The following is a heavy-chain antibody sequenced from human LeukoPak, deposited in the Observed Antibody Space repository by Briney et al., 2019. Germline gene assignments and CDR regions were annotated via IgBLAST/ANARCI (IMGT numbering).Heavy chain of an antibody. D-gene: IGHD3-10*01. CDR1: GFTFSSYA. CDR2: ITSDASST. J-gene: IGHJ3*02. V-gene: IGHV3-74*01. Sequence: GGSLRLSCAASGFTFSSYAMSWVRQAPGKGLVWVSRITSDASSTSYADSVKGRFTISRDNAKNTLYLRMNSLRAEDTAVYYCAREFEGQEAGAYGSGSYDVFDIWGQGTMLTVSS. CDR3: AREFEGQEAGAYGSGSYDVFDI.